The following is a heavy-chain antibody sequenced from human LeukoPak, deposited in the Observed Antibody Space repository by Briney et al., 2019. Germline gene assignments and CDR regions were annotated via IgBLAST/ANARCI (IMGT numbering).Heavy chain of an antibody. CDR3: ARVEFLAVADTDNFDY. J-gene: IGHJ4*02. Sequence: ASVKVSCKASGYTFTSYDINWVRQATGQGLEWMGWMNPNSGNTGYAQKFQGRVTMTRNTSISTAYMELSSLRSEDTAVYYCARVEFLAVADTDNFDYWGQGTLVTVSS. CDR1: GYTFTSYD. D-gene: IGHD6-19*01. CDR2: MNPNSGNT. V-gene: IGHV1-8*01.